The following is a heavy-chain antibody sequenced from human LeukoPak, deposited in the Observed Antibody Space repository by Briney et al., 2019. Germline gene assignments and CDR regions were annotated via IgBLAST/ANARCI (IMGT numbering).Heavy chain of an antibody. J-gene: IGHJ4*02. Sequence: GASVKVSCKASGYTFTSYGISWVRQAPGQGLEWMGWISAYNGNTNYAQKLQGRVTMTTDTSTSTAYMELRSLRYDDTAVYYCARDLTMVRGVIFKEVLGYWGQGTLVTVSS. V-gene: IGHV1-18*04. CDR3: ARDLTMVRGVIFKEVLGY. CDR2: ISAYNGNT. CDR1: GYTFTSYG. D-gene: IGHD3-10*01.